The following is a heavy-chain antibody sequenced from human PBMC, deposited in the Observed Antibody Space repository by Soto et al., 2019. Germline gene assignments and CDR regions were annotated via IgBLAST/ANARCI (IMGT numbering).Heavy chain of an antibody. Sequence: SETLSLTCSVSGASVTSSTYYWGWLRQPPGKGLEWIGYTYYSGSTRYSPSLKSRVTISIDTSKNQFSLILSSVTAADTAVYYCARGAAYDFWSGYYSYWGQGTLVTVSS. CDR2: TYYSGST. D-gene: IGHD3-3*01. CDR3: ARGAAYDFWSGYYSY. CDR1: GASVTSSTYY. J-gene: IGHJ4*02. V-gene: IGHV4-61*01.